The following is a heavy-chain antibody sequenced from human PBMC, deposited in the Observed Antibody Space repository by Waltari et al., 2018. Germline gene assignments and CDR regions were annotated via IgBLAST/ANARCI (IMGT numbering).Heavy chain of an antibody. V-gene: IGHV1-69*12. D-gene: IGHD1-1*01. CDR3: ARDLDWNDVRDGDFDD. J-gene: IGHJ4*02. Sequence: QVQLVQSGAEVKKPGSSVKVSCKASGGAFSSTSAISWVRQAPGQGLEGMGGIGPFYETPNYAQKCQGRVTMTADDSTRTAYMELSSLRSEDTAVYYCARDLDWNDVRDGDFDDWGQGTLVTVSS. CDR2: IGPFYETP. CDR1: GGAFSSTSA.